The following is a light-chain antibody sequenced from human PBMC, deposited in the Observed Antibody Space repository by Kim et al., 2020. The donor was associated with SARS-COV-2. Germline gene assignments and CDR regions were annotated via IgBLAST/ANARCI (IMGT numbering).Light chain of an antibody. CDR3: QVWDSIGDHPV. CDR2: YGS. Sequence: SYELTQPPSVSVAPGETARITCAANNIGSETVHWYQQKPGQAPIVVIYYGSDRPSGIPERFSGSNSGNTATLTISRVEAGDEADYHCQVWDSIGDHPVFGGGTKLTVL. V-gene: IGLV3-21*04. J-gene: IGLJ3*02. CDR1: NIGSET.